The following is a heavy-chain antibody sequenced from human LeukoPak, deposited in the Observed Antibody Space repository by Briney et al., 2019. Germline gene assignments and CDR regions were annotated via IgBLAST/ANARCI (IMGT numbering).Heavy chain of an antibody. V-gene: IGHV3-30*18. J-gene: IGHJ6*02. D-gene: IGHD1-7*01. CDR2: ISYDGSNK. Sequence: GGSLRLSCAASGFTFSSYAMSWVRQAPGKGLEWVAVISYDGSNKYYADSVKGRFTISRDNSKNTLYLQMNSLRAEDTAVYYCAKEKATGNYLAYYGMDVWGQGTTVTVSS. CDR3: AKEKATGNYLAYYGMDV. CDR1: GFTFSSYA.